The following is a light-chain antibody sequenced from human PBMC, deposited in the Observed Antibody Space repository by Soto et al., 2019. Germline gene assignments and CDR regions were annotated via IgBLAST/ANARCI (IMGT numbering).Light chain of an antibody. CDR1: SSDVGGYKY. CDR3: SSYAGTNNVV. CDR2: EVN. Sequence: QSVLTQPPSASGSPGQSVTISCTGTSSDVGGYKYVSWYQHHPGKAPKLMIYEVNKRPSGVPDRFSGSKSGNTASLTVSGLQAEDEADYYCSSYAGTNNVVFGGGTKLTVL. V-gene: IGLV2-8*01. J-gene: IGLJ3*02.